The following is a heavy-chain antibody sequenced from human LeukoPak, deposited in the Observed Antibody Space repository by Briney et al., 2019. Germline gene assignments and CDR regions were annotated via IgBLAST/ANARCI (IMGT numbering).Heavy chain of an antibody. D-gene: IGHD6-13*01. CDR3: VKGLAPYSSPRNYFDY. V-gene: IGHV3-21*01. CDR2: ITSSSTNI. CDR1: GFTFSTYS. J-gene: IGHJ4*02. Sequence: PGGSLRLSCAASGFTFSTYSMHWVRQAPGKGLEWVSSITSSSTNIYYADSVKGRFTISRDNAKDSLYLQMNSLRAEDTAVYYCVKGLAPYSSPRNYFDYWGQGTLVTVSS.